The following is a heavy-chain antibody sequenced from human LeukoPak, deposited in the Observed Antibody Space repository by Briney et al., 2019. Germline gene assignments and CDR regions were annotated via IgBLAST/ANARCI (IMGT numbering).Heavy chain of an antibody. J-gene: IGHJ4*02. D-gene: IGHD2-15*01. V-gene: IGHV3-53*01. CDR1: GFTVSSYY. CDR2: IYSDGST. Sequence: PGGSLRLSCAASGFTVSSYYMTWVRQAPGKGLEWVSLIYSDGSTYYADSVKGRFTISRDNSKNTLYLQMNSLRAEDTAVYYCARESYCGGGSCYSDYWGQGILVTVSS. CDR3: ARESYCGGGSCYSDY.